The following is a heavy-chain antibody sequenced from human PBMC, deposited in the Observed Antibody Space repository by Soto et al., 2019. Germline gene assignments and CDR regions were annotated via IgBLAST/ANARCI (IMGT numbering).Heavy chain of an antibody. D-gene: IGHD5-18*01. CDR2: IIPIFGTA. V-gene: IGHV1-69*06. CDR3: ASSGYSYGYDYYYYGMDV. J-gene: IGHJ6*02. Sequence: ASVKVSCKASGGTFSSYAISWVRQAPGQGLVWMGGIIPIFGTANYAQKFQGRVTITADKSTSTAYMELSSLRSEDTAVYYCASSGYSYGYDYYYYGMDVWGQGTTVTVSS. CDR1: GGTFSSYA.